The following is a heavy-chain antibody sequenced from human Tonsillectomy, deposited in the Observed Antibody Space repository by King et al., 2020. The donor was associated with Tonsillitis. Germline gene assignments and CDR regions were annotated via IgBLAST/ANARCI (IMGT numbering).Heavy chain of an antibody. Sequence: QLVQSGGGLVQPGGSLRLSCSASGFTFSSYAMHWVRQAPGMGLEYVSAISSNGGSTYYADSVKGRFTISRDNSKNTLYLQMSSLRAEDTAVYYCVKDLMVRGVITNFDYWGQGTLVTVSS. V-gene: IGHV3-64D*06. D-gene: IGHD3-10*01. J-gene: IGHJ4*02. CDR3: VKDLMVRGVITNFDY. CDR1: GFTFSSYA. CDR2: ISSNGGST.